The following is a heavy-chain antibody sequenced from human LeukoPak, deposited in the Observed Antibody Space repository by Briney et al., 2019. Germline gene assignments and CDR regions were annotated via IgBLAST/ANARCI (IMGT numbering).Heavy chain of an antibody. CDR2: IYYSGAA. CDR3: ARGFTYYYGSGSYHAFDI. J-gene: IGHJ3*02. V-gene: IGHV4-31*03. CDR1: GGSIGNDGYY. D-gene: IGHD3-10*01. Sequence: SETLSLTCTVSGGSIGNDGYYWNWLRQHPGRGLEWIAFIYYSGAASYNPSLKSRVTISVDTSTNQFSLKLTSVTAADTAVYYCARGFTYYYGSGSYHAFDIWGQGTMVTVSS.